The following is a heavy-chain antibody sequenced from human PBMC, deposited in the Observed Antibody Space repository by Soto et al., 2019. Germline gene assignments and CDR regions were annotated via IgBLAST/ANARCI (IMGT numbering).Heavy chain of an antibody. V-gene: IGHV4-4*02. CDR2: IYHSGST. J-gene: IGHJ4*02. CDR3: ASRPTDWGSWYPVSGYSSGWYGNYFDY. Sequence: QVQLQESGPGLVKPSGTLSLTCAVSSGSISSSNWWSWVRQPPGKGLEWIGEIYHSGSTNYNPSLKSRVTISVDKSKNQFSLKLSSVTAADTAVYYCASRPTDWGSWYPVSGYSSGWYGNYFDYWGQGTLVTVSS. D-gene: IGHD6-19*01. CDR1: SGSISSSNW.